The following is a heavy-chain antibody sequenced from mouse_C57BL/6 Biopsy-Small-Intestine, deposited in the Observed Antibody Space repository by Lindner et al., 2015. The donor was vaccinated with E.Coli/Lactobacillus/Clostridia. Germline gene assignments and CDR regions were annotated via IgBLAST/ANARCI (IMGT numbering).Heavy chain of an antibody. J-gene: IGHJ4*01. V-gene: IGHV1-53*01. Sequence: SVKVSCKTSGYTFTTYGISWVRQAPGQGLEWMGWISVYNGNTNYEQKLQGRVTITTDTSTRTAYMELRNLTSDDTAVYYCARGHDIWTHPPVYWGQGTLVTVSS. D-gene: IGHD6-1*01. CDR2: ISVYNGNT. CDR1: GYTFTTYG. CDR3: ARGHDIWTHPPVY.